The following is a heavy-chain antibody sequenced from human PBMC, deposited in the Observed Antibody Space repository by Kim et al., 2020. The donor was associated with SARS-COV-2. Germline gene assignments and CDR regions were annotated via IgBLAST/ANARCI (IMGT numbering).Heavy chain of an antibody. D-gene: IGHD3-10*01. J-gene: IGHJ6*02. CDR3: ASPVFVGEFPLYYGMDV. V-gene: IGHV1-3*01. Sequence: FQGRVTITRDTSASTAYMELSSLRSEDTAVYYCASPVFVGEFPLYYGMDVWGQGTTVTVSS.